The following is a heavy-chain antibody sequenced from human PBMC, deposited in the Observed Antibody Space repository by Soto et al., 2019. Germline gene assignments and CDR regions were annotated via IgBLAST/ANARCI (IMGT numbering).Heavy chain of an antibody. Sequence: SSVKVSCKASGDMFVTYAINWVRQAPGQGLEWMGWLSAYDGNTKYAQNLQGRVTMTTDASTSTAYMEMRSLRSDDTAVYYCARDLDGSGSYYTDYCG. CDR3: ARDLDGSGSYYTDY. CDR2: LSAYDGNT. D-gene: IGHD3-10*01. J-gene: IGHJ4*01. CDR1: GDMFVTYA. V-gene: IGHV1-18*01.